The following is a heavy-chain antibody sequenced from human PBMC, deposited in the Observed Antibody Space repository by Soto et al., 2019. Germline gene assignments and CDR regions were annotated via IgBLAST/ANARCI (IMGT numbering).Heavy chain of an antibody. V-gene: IGHV4-30-2*03. CDR3: ARQPGYFLAHYYMDX. J-gene: IGHJ6*03. CDR2: IYHSGST. Sequence: PSETLSLTCAVSGGSISSGGYSWSWIRQPPGKGLEWIGCIYHSGSTYYNPSLNSRVTISVDRSKNQFSLKLSSVTAADTSVYYCARQPGYFLAHYYMDXCDKGTTVTVSS. CDR1: GGSISSGGYS. D-gene: IGHD2-15*01.